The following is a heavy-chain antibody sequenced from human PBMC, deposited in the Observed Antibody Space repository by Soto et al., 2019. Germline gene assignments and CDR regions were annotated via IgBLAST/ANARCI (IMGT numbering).Heavy chain of an antibody. D-gene: IGHD6-19*01. J-gene: IGHJ4*02. CDR3: ARDSSGWPDYFDY. CDR1: GFTVSRNY. Sequence: EVQLVESGGGLIQPGGSLRLSCAASGFTVSRNYMSWVRQAPGKGLEWVSVIYSGGSTYYADSVKGRFTISRDNSKNTLYLQMNSLRAEDTAVYYCARDSSGWPDYFDYWGQGTLVTVSS. CDR2: IYSGGST. V-gene: IGHV3-53*01.